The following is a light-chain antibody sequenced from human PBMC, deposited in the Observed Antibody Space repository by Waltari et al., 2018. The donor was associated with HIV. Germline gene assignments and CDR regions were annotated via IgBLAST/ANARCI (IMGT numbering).Light chain of an antibody. CDR3: QTWDIGIVV. V-gene: IGLV4-69*01. Sequence: VLTQSPSASASLGASVRLTCSLSDRHNTYAIAWHQLHPEMGPRFLMIVYTNGSHKKGDGISDRFSGSSFGAERYLAISNLQSEDEADYFCQTWDIGIVVFGGGTRLSVL. J-gene: IGLJ2*01. CDR2: VYTNGSH. CDR1: DRHNTYA.